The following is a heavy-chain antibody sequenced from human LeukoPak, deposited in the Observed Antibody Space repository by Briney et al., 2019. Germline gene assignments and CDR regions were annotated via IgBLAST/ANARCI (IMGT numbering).Heavy chain of an antibody. CDR3: ARAISGGYSSSWSSEYFQH. Sequence: GASVKVSCKASGGTFSSYAISWVRQAPGQGLEWMGRIIPILGIANYAQKFQGRVTITADKSTSTAYMELSSLRSEDTAVYYCARAISGGYSSSWSSEYFQHWGQGTLVTVSS. J-gene: IGHJ1*01. D-gene: IGHD6-13*01. CDR1: GGTFSSYA. CDR2: IIPILGIA. V-gene: IGHV1-69*04.